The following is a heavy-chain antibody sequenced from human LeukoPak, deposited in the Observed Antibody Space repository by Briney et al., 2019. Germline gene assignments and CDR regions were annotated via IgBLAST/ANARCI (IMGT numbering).Heavy chain of an antibody. CDR2: INHSGST. J-gene: IGHJ4*02. V-gene: IGHV4-34*01. CDR3: ASIRITIFGVVDN. Sequence: SETLSLTCAVYGGSFSGYYWSWIRQPPGKELEWIGEINHSGSTNYNPSLKSRVTISVDTSKNQFSLKLSSVTAADTAVYYCASIRITIFGVVDNWGQGTLVTVSS. CDR1: GGSFSGYY. D-gene: IGHD3-3*01.